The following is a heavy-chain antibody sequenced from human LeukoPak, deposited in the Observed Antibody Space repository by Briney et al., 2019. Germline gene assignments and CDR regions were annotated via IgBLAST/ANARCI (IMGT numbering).Heavy chain of an antibody. Sequence: GGSLRLSCAASGFTFSSYGMSGVRQAPGRGLEWVSGISGSGGRTYYADSVKGRFTISRDNSKNTLYLQMNSLRAEDTAVYYCVSVGYCSGGTCPGVWGQGTTVTVSS. J-gene: IGHJ6*02. CDR3: VSVGYCSGGTCPGV. D-gene: IGHD2-15*01. CDR2: ISGSGGRT. V-gene: IGHV3-23*01. CDR1: GFTFSSYG.